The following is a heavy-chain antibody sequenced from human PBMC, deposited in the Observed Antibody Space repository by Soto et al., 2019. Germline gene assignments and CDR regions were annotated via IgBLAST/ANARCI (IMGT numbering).Heavy chain of an antibody. CDR3: ARGVAMRLRYYSSGGHDYFDY. CDR2: ISYDGITQ. V-gene: IGHV3-30-3*01. J-gene: IGHJ4*02. CDR1: GFTFNTYA. Sequence: QVQLVESGGGVVQPGRSLRLSCAASGFTFNTYATYWVRQAPGKGLDWVAVISYDGITQYYADSVKGRFTISRDNSKNTLYLQMNSLRPEDTGVYYCARGVAMRLRYYSSGGHDYFDYWGQGTLVTGSS. D-gene: IGHD6-25*01.